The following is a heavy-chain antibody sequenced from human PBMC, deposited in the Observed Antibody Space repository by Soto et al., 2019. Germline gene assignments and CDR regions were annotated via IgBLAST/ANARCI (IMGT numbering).Heavy chain of an antibody. V-gene: IGHV3-23*01. CDR2: ISGSGGST. CDR3: AKFWSGHEY. Sequence: GGSLRLSCAASGFTFSTYAMSWVRQAPGKGLEWVSAISGSGGSTYYADSVKGRLTISRDNSKNTLYVQMNSLRAEDTAVYYCAKFWSGHEYWGQGTLVTVSS. D-gene: IGHD2-8*02. CDR1: GFTFSTYA. J-gene: IGHJ4*02.